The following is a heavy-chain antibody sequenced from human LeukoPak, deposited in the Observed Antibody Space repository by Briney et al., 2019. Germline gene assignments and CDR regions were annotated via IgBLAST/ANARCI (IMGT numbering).Heavy chain of an antibody. V-gene: IGHV3-30*18. D-gene: IGHD3-22*01. Sequence: SGGSLRLSCAASGFSFSSYGMHWVRQAPGKGLEWVAVISYEGSNEYYADSVKGRFTISRDNSKNTLYLQMTSLRAEDTAVYYCAKDGIRYYYDSSGYYGDYWGQGTLVTVSS. CDR3: AKDGIRYYYDSSGYYGDY. CDR2: ISYEGSNE. CDR1: GFSFSSYG. J-gene: IGHJ4*02.